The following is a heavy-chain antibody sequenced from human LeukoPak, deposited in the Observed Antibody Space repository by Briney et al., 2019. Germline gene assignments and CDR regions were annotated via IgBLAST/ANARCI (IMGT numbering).Heavy chain of an antibody. CDR2: ISYDGSNK. CDR1: GFTFSSYG. J-gene: IGHJ4*02. CDR3: AKDFGCSSTSCYPYFDY. Sequence: GGSLRLSCAASGFTFSSYGMHWVRQAPGKGLEGVAVISYDGSNKYYADSVKGRFTISRDNSKNTLYLQMNSLRAEDTAVYYCAKDFGCSSTSCYPYFDYGGQGTLVTVSS. D-gene: IGHD2-2*01. V-gene: IGHV3-30*18.